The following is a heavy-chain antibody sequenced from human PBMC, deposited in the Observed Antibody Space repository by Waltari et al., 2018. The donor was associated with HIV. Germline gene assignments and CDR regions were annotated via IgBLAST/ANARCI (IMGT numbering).Heavy chain of an antibody. CDR2: TYYSGRT. CDR3: ARKYDSDAFDI. J-gene: IGHJ3*02. V-gene: IGHV4-61*01. CDR1: DGSVSSGSHY. Sequence: QVQLQESGPGLVKPSETLSLTCTVSDGSVSSGSHYWSWIRQPPGKGLEWIWYTYYSGRTNYNPSLKSRVTISVDTSKNQFSLKLSSVTAADTAVYYCARKYDSDAFDIWGQGTMVTVSS. D-gene: IGHD3-16*01.